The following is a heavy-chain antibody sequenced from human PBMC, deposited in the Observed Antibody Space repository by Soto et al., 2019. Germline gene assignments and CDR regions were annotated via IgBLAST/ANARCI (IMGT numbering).Heavy chain of an antibody. V-gene: IGHV3-53*04. CDR2: IYSGGST. CDR3: ARAVAATGADAFDI. J-gene: IGHJ3*02. Sequence: GGSLRLSCAASGFTVSSNYMSWVRQAPGKGLEWVSVIYSGGSTYYADSVKGRFTISRHNSKNTLYLQMNSLRAEDTAVYYCARAVAATGADAFDIWGQGTMVTVSS. CDR1: GFTVSSNY. D-gene: IGHD6-19*01.